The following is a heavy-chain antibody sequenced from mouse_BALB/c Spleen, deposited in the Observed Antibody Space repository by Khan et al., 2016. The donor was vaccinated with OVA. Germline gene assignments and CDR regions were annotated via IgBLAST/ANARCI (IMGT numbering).Heavy chain of an antibody. CDR2: ISSGGSYT. V-gene: IGHV5-6*01. CDR1: GFTFSTYG. CDR3: ARLAYYYESGGFAY. Sequence: VELVESGGDLVKPEGSLKLSCAASGFTFSTYGMSWVRQTPDKRLEWVATISSGGSYTYYLVSVQGRFTIFSDNAKNTLYLQMSSLKSEDTAMFYCARLAYYYESGGFAYWGKGTLVTVSA. D-gene: IGHD1-1*01. J-gene: IGHJ3*01.